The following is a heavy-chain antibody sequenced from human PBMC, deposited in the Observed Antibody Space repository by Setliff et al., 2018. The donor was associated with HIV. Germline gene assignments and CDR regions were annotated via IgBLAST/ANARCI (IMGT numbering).Heavy chain of an antibody. CDR2: IYHSGNT. V-gene: IGHV4-39*01. CDR3: ARRRGQKATGWCYFDF. CDR1: GGPITSNTYF. J-gene: IGHJ4*02. Sequence: PSETLSLTCSVSGGPITSNTYFWDWIRQAPGKGLEWIGSIYHSGNTYYNPSLKSRVSISVDTSKRQFSLKLTSVTAGDSALYYCARRRGQKATGWCYFDFWGQGALVTVSS. D-gene: IGHD6-19*01.